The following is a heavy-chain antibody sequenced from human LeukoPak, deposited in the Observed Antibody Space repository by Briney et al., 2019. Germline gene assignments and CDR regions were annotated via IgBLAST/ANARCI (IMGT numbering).Heavy chain of an antibody. CDR3: ARGAGYSSGWYDFDY. J-gene: IGHJ4*02. CDR1: GGSISSYY. D-gene: IGHD6-19*01. V-gene: IGHV4-59*01. Sequence: SETLSLTCTVSGGSISSYYWSWIRQPPGKGLEWIGYVYYSGSTYYNPSLKSRVTISVDTSKNQFSLKLSSVTAADTAVYYCARGAGYSSGWYDFDYWGQGTLVTVSS. CDR2: VYYSGST.